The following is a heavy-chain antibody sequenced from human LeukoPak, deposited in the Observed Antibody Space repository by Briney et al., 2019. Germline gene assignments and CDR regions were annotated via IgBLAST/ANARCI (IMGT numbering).Heavy chain of an antibody. Sequence: GGSLRLSCAASGFTFSSYAMHWVRQAPGKGLEWVAVISYDGSNKCYADSVKGRFTISRDNSKNTLYLQMNSLRAEDTAVYYCARVWGSADYWGQGTLVTVSS. D-gene: IGHD7-27*01. CDR2: ISYDGSNK. CDR1: GFTFSSYA. V-gene: IGHV3-30*04. J-gene: IGHJ4*02. CDR3: ARVWGSADY.